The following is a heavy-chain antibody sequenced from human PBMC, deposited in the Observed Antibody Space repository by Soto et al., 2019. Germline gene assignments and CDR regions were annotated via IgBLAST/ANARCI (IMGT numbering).Heavy chain of an antibody. V-gene: IGHV3-48*03. J-gene: IGHJ6*02. Sequence: HPGGSLRLSCAASGFTFSSYEMNWVRQAPGKGLEWVSYISSSGSTIYYADSVKGRFTISRDNAKNSLYLQMNSLRAEDTAVYYCARCGSGSYCLYGMDVWGQGTTVTVSS. D-gene: IGHD3-10*01. CDR3: ARCGSGSYCLYGMDV. CDR1: GFTFSSYE. CDR2: ISSSGSTI.